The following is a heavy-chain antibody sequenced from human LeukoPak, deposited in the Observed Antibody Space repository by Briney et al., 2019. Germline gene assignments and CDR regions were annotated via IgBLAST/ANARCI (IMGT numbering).Heavy chain of an antibody. J-gene: IGHJ5*02. V-gene: IGHV3-74*03. CDR2: INSDGSIT. Sequence: PGGSLRLSCAASGFTFSRHWMHWVRHAPGKGLVWVSRINSDGSITTYADSVKGRFTISRDNAKNTLYLQMNSLRAEDTAVYYCARDDWNSNWFDPWGQGTLVTVSS. CDR1: GFTFSRHW. CDR3: ARDDWNSNWFDP. D-gene: IGHD1-7*01.